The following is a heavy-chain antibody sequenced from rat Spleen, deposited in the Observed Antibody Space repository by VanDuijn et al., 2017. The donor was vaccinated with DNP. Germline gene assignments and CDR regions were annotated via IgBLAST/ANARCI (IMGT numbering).Heavy chain of an antibody. Sequence: EVQLVESGGGLVQPGGSMKLSCVASGFTFSRYPMAWVRQAPTKGLEWVASISPSGGSTYYRDSVKGRFTISRDNAKSTLYLQMDSLRSEDTATYYCANPTGKDYWGQGVMVTVSS. V-gene: IGHV5-46*01. J-gene: IGHJ2*01. D-gene: IGHD5-1*01. CDR1: GFTFSRYP. CDR3: ANPTGKDY. CDR2: ISPSGGST.